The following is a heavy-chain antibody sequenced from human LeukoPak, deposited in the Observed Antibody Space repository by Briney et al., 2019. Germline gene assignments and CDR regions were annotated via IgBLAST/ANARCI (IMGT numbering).Heavy chain of an antibody. D-gene: IGHD2-15*01. J-gene: IGHJ4*02. V-gene: IGHV1-18*01. Sequence: GASVKVSCKTSGYNFRHYGISWVRQAPGQGLEWMAWISGGYNGDSNYALELRGRLTMTTDTSTSTAYMELRSLRSDDTAVYYCARDEKEYCSGGSCPAYFDYWGQGTLVTVSS. CDR3: ARDEKEYCSGGSCPAYFDY. CDR1: GYNFRHYG. CDR2: ISGGYNGDS.